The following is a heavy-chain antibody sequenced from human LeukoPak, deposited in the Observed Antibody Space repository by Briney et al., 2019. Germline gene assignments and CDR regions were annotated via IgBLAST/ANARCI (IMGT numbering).Heavy chain of an antibody. CDR2: IFYSGNT. J-gene: IGHJ3*02. D-gene: IGHD3-10*02. V-gene: IGHV4-59*01. Sequence: NPSETLSLTCTVSGGSFNSYYWSWIRQPPGKGLEWIAYIFYSGNTNYNPSLKSRVTMSVDPSKNQFSLKLSSVTAADSAVYYCARDFKYYYDRGTSAFDIWGQGKLVTVSS. CDR1: GGSFNSYY. CDR3: ARDFKYYYDRGTSAFDI.